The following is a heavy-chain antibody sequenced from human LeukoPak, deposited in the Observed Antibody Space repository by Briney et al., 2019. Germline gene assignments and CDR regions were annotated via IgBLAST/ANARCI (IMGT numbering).Heavy chain of an antibody. V-gene: IGHV1-69*04. Sequence: SVKVSCKVSGGTFSSYAISWVRQAPGQGLEWMGRIIPILGITNYAQKFQGRVTITADKSTSTAYMELSSLRSEDTAVYYCARARTYYYGSGSHPNWFDPWGQGTLVTVSS. CDR2: IIPILGIT. J-gene: IGHJ5*02. D-gene: IGHD3-10*01. CDR1: GGTFSSYA. CDR3: ARARTYYYGSGSHPNWFDP.